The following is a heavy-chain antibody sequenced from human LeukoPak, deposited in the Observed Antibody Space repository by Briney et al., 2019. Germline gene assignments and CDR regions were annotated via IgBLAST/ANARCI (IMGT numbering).Heavy chain of an antibody. V-gene: IGHV3-48*04. D-gene: IGHD3-9*01. CDR1: GFTFSSYS. CDR2: ISSSSNTI. J-gene: IGHJ4*02. Sequence: PGGSLRLSCAASGFTFSSYSMNWVRQAPGKGLEWVSYISSSSNTIYYADSVKGRFTIPRDNAKNSLYLQMNSLRAEDTAVYYCARDPDYDILTGYYTRYFDYWGQGTLVTVSS. CDR3: ARDPDYDILTGYYTRYFDY.